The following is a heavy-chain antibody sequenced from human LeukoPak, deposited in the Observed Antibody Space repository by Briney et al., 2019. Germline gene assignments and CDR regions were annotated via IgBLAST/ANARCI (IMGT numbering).Heavy chain of an antibody. Sequence: GGSLRLXCAASGFTFSSYSMNWGRQAPGKGLEWVSSISSSSSYIYYADSVKGRFTISRDNAKNSLYLQMNSLRAEDTAVYYCARDPGTDSSGYTWYFDLWGRGTLVTVSS. J-gene: IGHJ2*01. CDR2: ISSSSSYI. CDR3: ARDPGTDSSGYTWYFDL. D-gene: IGHD3-22*01. V-gene: IGHV3-21*01. CDR1: GFTFSSYS.